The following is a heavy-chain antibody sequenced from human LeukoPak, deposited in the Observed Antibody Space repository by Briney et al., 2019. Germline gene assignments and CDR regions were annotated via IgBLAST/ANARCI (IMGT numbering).Heavy chain of an antibody. D-gene: IGHD3-10*01. CDR3: ARAPYYYNGGWFDP. V-gene: IGHV3-53*01. J-gene: IGHJ5*02. Sequence: GGSLRLSCAASGFTVSSNYMSWVRQAPGKGLEWVSVIYSGGSTYYADSVKGRFTISRDNSKNTLYLQMNSLRAEDTAVYYCARAPYYYNGGWFDPWGQGTLVTVSS. CDR1: GFTVSSNY. CDR2: IYSGGST.